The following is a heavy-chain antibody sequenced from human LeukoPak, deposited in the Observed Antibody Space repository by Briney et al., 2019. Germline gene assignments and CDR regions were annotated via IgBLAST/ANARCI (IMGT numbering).Heavy chain of an antibody. V-gene: IGHV3-30*02. Sequence: PGGSLRLPCAAPGFPFSSFGMHWVRQAPGKGLEWVAFIRYDGSNKYYADSVKGRFAISRDNSKNTLYLQMNSLRAEDTAVYYCAKAGQLWFGELLRIDYWGQGTLVTVSS. J-gene: IGHJ4*02. CDR3: AKAGQLWFGELLRIDY. CDR2: IRYDGSNK. CDR1: GFPFSSFG. D-gene: IGHD3-10*01.